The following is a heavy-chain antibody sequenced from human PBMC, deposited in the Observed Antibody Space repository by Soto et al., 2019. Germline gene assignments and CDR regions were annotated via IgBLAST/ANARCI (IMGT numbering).Heavy chain of an antibody. V-gene: IGHV3-66*01. CDR3: ARDPWAADY. CDR2: IYSGGST. J-gene: IGHJ4*02. Sequence: EVQLVGSGGGLVQPGGSLRLSCAASGFTVSTKYMSWVRQAPGKGLEWVLVIYSGGSTFYADSVRGRFTISRDNSKNTVNLKMNSLRAEDTAVYYCARDPWAADYWGQGTLVTVSS. D-gene: IGHD3-16*01. CDR1: GFTVSTKY.